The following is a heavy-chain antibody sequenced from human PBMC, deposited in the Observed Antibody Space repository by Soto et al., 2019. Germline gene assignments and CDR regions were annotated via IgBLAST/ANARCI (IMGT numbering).Heavy chain of an antibody. J-gene: IGHJ4*02. CDR1: GGSISSFY. CDR2: FSYSGST. V-gene: IGHV4-59*01. CDR3: ARGRSLGDY. Sequence: QVQLQESGPGLLKPSETLSLTCTVSGGSISSFYWSWIRQPPGKGLEWIGYFSYSGSTNYNPSLQSRVTISVDTSKNQFSRKLTSVTAADTAVYYCARGRSLGDYWGQGALVTVSS.